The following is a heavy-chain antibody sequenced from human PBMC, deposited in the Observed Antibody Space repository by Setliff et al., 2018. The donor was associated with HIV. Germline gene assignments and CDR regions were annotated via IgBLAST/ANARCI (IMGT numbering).Heavy chain of an antibody. V-gene: IGHV3-7*03. J-gene: IGHJ4*02. CDR1: GLTFNRYW. CDR2: IKFDGSES. Sequence: PGGSLRLSCVASGLTFNRYWMSWVRQVPGKGLEWVSNIKFDGSESHYADSVKGRFIASTDNAKNSLFLQMNSLKAEDTAVYYCTRDRRGIFRFLDSWGQGTLVTVSS. D-gene: IGHD3-10*01. CDR3: TRDRRGIFRFLDS.